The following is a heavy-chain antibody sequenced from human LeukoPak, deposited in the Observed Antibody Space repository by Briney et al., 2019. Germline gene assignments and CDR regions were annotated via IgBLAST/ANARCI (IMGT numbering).Heavy chain of an antibody. Sequence: GGSLRLSCAASGFTFSTYGFHWVRQAPGKGLEWVAFIRYDGSNKYYVDSVRGRFTISRDNSKNTLYLQMNSLRAEDTAVYYCAKDLGYSYGSGDWFDPWGQGTLVTVSS. CDR1: GFTFSTYG. J-gene: IGHJ5*02. CDR3: AKDLGYSYGSGDWFDP. CDR2: IRYDGSNK. V-gene: IGHV3-30*02. D-gene: IGHD5-18*01.